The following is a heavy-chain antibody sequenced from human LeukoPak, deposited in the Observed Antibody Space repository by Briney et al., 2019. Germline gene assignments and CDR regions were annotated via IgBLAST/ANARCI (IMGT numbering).Heavy chain of an antibody. CDR2: ISSSSSYI. D-gene: IGHD6-13*01. V-gene: IGHV3-21*01. J-gene: IGHJ4*02. Sequence: GGSLRLSCAASGFTFSSYSMNWVRQAPGKGLEWVSSISSSSSYIYYADSVKGRFTISRDNAKNSPYLQMNSLRAEDTAVYYCARNRAAAGPYYFDYWGQGTLVTVSS. CDR3: ARNRAAAGPYYFDY. CDR1: GFTFSSYS.